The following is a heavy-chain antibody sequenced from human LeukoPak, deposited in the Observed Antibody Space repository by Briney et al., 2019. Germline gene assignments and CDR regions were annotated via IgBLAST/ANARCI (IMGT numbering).Heavy chain of an antibody. CDR3: AKAVMVAATHFDY. V-gene: IGHV3-9*01. J-gene: IGHJ4*02. CDR2: ISWNSGSI. Sequence: GGSLRLSCAASGFTFDDYAMHWVRQAPGKGLEWVSGISWNSGSIGYADSVKGRFTISRDNAKNSLYLQMNSLRAEDTALHYCAKAVMVAATHFDYWGQGTLVTVSS. CDR1: GFTFDDYA. D-gene: IGHD2-15*01.